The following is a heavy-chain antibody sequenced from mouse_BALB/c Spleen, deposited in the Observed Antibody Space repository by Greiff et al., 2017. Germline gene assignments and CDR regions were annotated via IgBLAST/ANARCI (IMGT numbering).Heavy chain of an antibody. CDR1: GYAFTNYL. CDR2: INPGSGGT. CDR3: ARNDYDGAWFAY. D-gene: IGHD2-4*01. J-gene: IGHJ3*01. V-gene: IGHV1-54*01. Sequence: LQESGAELVRPGTSVKVSCKASGYAFTNYLIEWVKQRPGQGLEWIGVINPGSGGTNYNEKFKGKATLTADKSSSTAYMQLSSLTSDDSAVYFCARNDYDGAWFAYWGQGTLVTVSA.